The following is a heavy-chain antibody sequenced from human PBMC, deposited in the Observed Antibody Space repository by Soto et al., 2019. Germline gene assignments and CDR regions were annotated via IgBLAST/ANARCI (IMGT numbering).Heavy chain of an antibody. CDR3: ARESSGITLYGMDV. Sequence: ASVKVSCKASGYTFTGHYMHWLRQSPGQGLEWMGWINPNSGDTNYAQKFQGRVTMTRDTSIGTAYMELSSLRSNDTAIYYCARESSGITLYGMDVWGQGTTVTVSS. D-gene: IGHD1-7*01. CDR2: INPNSGDT. CDR1: GYTFTGHY. V-gene: IGHV1-2*02. J-gene: IGHJ6*02.